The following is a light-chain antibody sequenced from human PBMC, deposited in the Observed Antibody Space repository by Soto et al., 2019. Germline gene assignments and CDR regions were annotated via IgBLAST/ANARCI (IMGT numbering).Light chain of an antibody. Sequence: EIVLTQSPGTLSLSPGERATLSCRASQSFSSSYLAWYQQKPGQAPRLLIYGASSRATGIPDRFSGSGSGTDFTLIFSRLEPEDFAVYYCQQYGSSPRTFGQGTKVDIK. J-gene: IGKJ1*01. V-gene: IGKV3-20*01. CDR1: QSFSSSY. CDR2: GAS. CDR3: QQYGSSPRT.